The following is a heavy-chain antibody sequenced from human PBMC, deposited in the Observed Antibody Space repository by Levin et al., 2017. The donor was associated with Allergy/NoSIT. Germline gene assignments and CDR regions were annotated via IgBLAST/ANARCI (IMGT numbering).Heavy chain of an antibody. V-gene: IGHV4-59*08. CDR1: GGSISVTY. D-gene: IGHD3-3*01. CDR2: IYYSGDT. J-gene: IGHJ3*02. CDR3: ARRTILDAKDAFDI. Sequence: SQTLSLTCFVSGGSISVTYWSWVRQIPGKGLEWIGYIYYSGDTDYNPSLKSRVTMSLDTSRNQFSLKLTSVTAADTAVYYCARRTILDAKDAFDIWGQGTLVIVSS.